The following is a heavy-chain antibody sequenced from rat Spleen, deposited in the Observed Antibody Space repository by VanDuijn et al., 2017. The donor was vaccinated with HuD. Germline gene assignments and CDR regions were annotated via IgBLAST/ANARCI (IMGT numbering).Heavy chain of an antibody. CDR1: GFTFSGYY. V-gene: IGHV5-29*01. CDR3: ARRTDYGFHYFDS. J-gene: IGHJ2*01. Sequence: EVQLVESDGGLVQPGRSLKLSCAASGFTFSGYYMAWVRQAPTKGLEWVATIRFDGSETYYRDSVKGRFTIPRDNAKSTLYLRMDSLRYEDTATYYCARRTDYGFHYFDSWGQGVMVTVSS. CDR2: IRFDGSET. D-gene: IGHD1-6*01.